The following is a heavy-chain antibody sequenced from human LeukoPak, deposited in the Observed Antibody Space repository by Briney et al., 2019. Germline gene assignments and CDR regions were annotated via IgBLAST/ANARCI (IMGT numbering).Heavy chain of an antibody. CDR1: GFTFSTYW. CDR2: INQDGSQK. Sequence: PGGSLRLSCAASGFTFSTYWMSWVRQAPGKGLEWVANINQDGSQKRYVDSVQGRFTISRDNTKNSLFLQMNSLRAEDTAVYYCARGRFWGYSSSWYNWFDPWGQGTLVTVSS. V-gene: IGHV3-7*01. J-gene: IGHJ5*02. D-gene: IGHD6-13*01. CDR3: ARGRFWGYSSSWYNWFDP.